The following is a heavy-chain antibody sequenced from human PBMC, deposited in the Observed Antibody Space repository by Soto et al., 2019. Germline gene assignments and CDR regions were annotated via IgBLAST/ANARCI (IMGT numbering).Heavy chain of an antibody. D-gene: IGHD6-19*01. V-gene: IGHV1-69*12. CDR1: GGTFRTYA. Sequence: QVQLLQSGAEVKKPGSSVRVSCEASGGTFRTYAISWVRQAPGQGLEWMGEIIPIVGTVNYAQKFQGRVTITADESTTTVYMDLRSLRFEDTAVYYCAKGAVAGTPTSYYYYGMDVWGQGTTVTVSS. CDR3: AKGAVAGTPTSYYYYGMDV. CDR2: IIPIVGTV. J-gene: IGHJ6*02.